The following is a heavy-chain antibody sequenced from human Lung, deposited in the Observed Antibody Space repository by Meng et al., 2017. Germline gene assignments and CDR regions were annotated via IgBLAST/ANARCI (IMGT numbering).Heavy chain of an antibody. Sequence: VHLVESWGDLVKAGGSLTLSCAASGFYFSSDRMSWVRQAPGKGLEWVGRIKSNTDGGTAEYAAPVTGRFTISRDDSKSTLYLQMSRLRIDDTGVYYCTWDDKAVSDYWGQGTLVTVSS. CDR1: GFYFSSDR. CDR2: IKSNTDGGTA. J-gene: IGHJ4*02. V-gene: IGHV3-15*01. D-gene: IGHD3-9*01. CDR3: TWDDKAVSDY.